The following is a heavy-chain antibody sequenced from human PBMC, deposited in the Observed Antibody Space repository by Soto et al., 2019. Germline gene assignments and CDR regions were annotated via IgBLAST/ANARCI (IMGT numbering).Heavy chain of an antibody. J-gene: IGHJ4*02. D-gene: IGHD3-22*01. CDR1: GGSISSGGYY. CDR3: ARGKYYDSSGYSAGNY. Sequence: SETLSLTCTGSGGSISSGGYYWSWIRQHPGKGLEWIGYIYYSGSTYYNPSLKSRVTISVDTSKNQFSLKLSSVTAADTAVYYCARGKYYDSSGYSAGNYWGQGTLVTVSS. V-gene: IGHV4-31*03. CDR2: IYYSGST.